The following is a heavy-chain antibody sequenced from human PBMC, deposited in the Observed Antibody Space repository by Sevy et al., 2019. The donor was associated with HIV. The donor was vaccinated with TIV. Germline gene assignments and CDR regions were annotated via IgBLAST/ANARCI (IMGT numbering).Heavy chain of an antibody. CDR1: GGSISSYY. CDR2: IYYSGST. J-gene: IGHJ4*02. CDR3: ARSRYGSGSLLAY. D-gene: IGHD3-10*01. V-gene: IGHV4-59*01. Sequence: SETLSLTCTVSGGSISSYYWSWIRQPPGKGLEWIGYIYYSGSTNYNPSLKSRVTISVDTSKNQFSLKLSSVTAADTAVYYGARSRYGSGSLLAYWGQGTLVTVSS.